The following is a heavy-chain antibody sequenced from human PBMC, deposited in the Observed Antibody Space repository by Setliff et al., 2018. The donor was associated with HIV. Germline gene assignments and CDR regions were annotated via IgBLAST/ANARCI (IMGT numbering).Heavy chain of an antibody. CDR3: ARDGHTVEADGLPPSNC. CDR2: IYYSGST. D-gene: IGHD1-26*01. J-gene: IGHJ4*02. Sequence: SETLSLTCILSGGSISTSNYYWGWIRQPPGKGLEWIGSIYYSGSTYYTPSLKSRVTISVDTSENQFSLRLNSVTAADTAVFKCARDGHTVEADGLPPSNCWGQGTLVTVSS. CDR1: GGSISTSNYY. V-gene: IGHV4-39*02.